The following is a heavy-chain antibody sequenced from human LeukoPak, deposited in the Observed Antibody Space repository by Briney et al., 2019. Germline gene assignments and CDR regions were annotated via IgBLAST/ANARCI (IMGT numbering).Heavy chain of an antibody. CDR3: ARDKSRGATSFDY. CDR1: GFTFSDYY. Sequence: GGSLRLSCAASGFTFSDYYMSWIRQAPGKGLEWVSYISSSGSTIYYADSVKGRFTISRDNAKNSLYLQMNSLRAEDTAVYYCARDKSRGATSFDYWGQGTLVTVSS. D-gene: IGHD1-26*01. J-gene: IGHJ4*02. CDR2: ISSSGSTI. V-gene: IGHV3-11*01.